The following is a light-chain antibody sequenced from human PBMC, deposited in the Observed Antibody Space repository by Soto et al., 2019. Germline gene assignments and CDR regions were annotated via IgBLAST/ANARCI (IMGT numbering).Light chain of an antibody. CDR3: QQYNDWPGT. CDR2: GAS. J-gene: IGKJ2*01. V-gene: IGKV3-15*01. CDR1: QSVRSN. Sequence: EIVMTQSPGTLSVSPWERATLSCRASQSVRSNLAWYQQKPGQAPRLLIYGASTRATGIPARFSGSGSGTELTLTISSLQSEDFAVYYCQQYNDWPGTFGQGTTLEVK.